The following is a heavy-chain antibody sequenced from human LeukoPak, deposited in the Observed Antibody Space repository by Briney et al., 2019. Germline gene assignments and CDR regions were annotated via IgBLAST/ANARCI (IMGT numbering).Heavy chain of an antibody. J-gene: IGHJ5*02. CDR3: ARDSRVVVINVWFDP. D-gene: IGHD3-22*01. Sequence: GGSLRLSCAASGFTFSSYGMSWVRQAPGKGLEWVSTISAGGDTYYADSVKGRFTISRDNAKNSLYVQMNSLRAEDTAVYYCARDSRVVVINVWFDPWGQGTLVTVSS. CDR2: ISAGGDT. V-gene: IGHV3-23*01. CDR1: GFTFSSYG.